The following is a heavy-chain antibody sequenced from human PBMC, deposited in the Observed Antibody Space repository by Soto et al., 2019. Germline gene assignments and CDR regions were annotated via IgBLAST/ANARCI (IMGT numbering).Heavy chain of an antibody. CDR2: IYYSGST. CDR3: ARGHRSGYWQFFDP. V-gene: IGHV4-59*01. J-gene: IGHJ5*02. Sequence: SETLSLTCTVSGGSISSYYWSWIRQPPGKGLEWIGYIYYSGSTNYNPSLKSRVTISVDTSKNQFSLKLSSVTAADTAVYYCARGHRSGYWQFFDPWGQGTLVTVSS. CDR1: GGSISSYY. D-gene: IGHD3-22*01.